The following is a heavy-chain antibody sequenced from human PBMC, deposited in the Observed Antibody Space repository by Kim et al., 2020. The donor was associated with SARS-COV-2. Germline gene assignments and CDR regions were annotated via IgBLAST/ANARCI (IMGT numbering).Heavy chain of an antibody. J-gene: IGHJ6*01. V-gene: IGHV3-30-3*01. CDR1: GFTFGSCA. CDR3: ARDMWCRLRGVTYYYYG. CDR2: ISYDGSNK. Sequence: GGSLRLSCAASGFTFGSCAIHWVRQAPGKGLEWVAVISYDGSNKNYADSVKGRFTISRDNSKNTLYLQMNSLRAEDTALYYCARDMWCRLRGVTYYYYG. D-gene: IGHD3-10*01.